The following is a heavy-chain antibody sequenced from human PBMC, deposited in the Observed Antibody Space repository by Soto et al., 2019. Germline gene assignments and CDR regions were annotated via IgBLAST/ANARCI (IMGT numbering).Heavy chain of an antibody. CDR2: IYYTGSA. CDR3: ARGFAIGWYTYYFDY. D-gene: IGHD6-19*01. Sequence: PSETLSLTCTVSGASLTDYHWSWIRQPPGKGLECLGYIYYTGSANYNPSLKSRVTMSVDTSKNQIFLTLSSVTAADTAFYYCARGFAIGWYTYYFDYWGQGPLVTVSS. V-gene: IGHV4-59*08. J-gene: IGHJ4*02. CDR1: GASLTDYH.